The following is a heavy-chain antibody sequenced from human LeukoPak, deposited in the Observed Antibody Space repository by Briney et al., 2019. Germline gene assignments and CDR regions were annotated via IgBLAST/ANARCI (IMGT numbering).Heavy chain of an antibody. V-gene: IGHV3-11*04. D-gene: IGHD3-10*01. CDR3: ARGRYGSETYFPNFDY. Sequence: GGSLRLSCAASGFTVSSNYMSWVRQAPGKGLEWVSYISSGGATIYYTDSVKGRFTISRDSAKNSLYLQMNSLRAEDTAVYYCARGRYGSETYFPNFDYWGQGTLVTVSS. J-gene: IGHJ4*02. CDR1: GFTVSSNY. CDR2: ISSGGATI.